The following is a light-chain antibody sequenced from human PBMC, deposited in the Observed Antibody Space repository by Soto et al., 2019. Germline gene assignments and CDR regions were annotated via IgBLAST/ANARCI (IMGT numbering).Light chain of an antibody. CDR3: CSYAGRPRDV. CDR2: DVS. J-gene: IGLJ1*01. CDR1: SSDVGGYNY. Sequence: QSALTQPRSVSGSPGQSVTISCTGTSSDVGGYNYVSWYQQHPGKAPKVMIYDVSERPSGVPDRFSGSKSGNTASLTISGLQAEDEADYYCCSYAGRPRDVFGTGTKLTVL. V-gene: IGLV2-11*01.